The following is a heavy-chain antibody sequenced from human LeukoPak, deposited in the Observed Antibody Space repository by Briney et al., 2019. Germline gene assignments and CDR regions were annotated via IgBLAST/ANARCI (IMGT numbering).Heavy chain of an antibody. J-gene: IGHJ4*02. CDR2: IYYSGST. CDR3: ARDNVVVPATYYFDY. Sequence: PSETLSLTCTVSGGSISSGSYYWSWIRQPPGKGLEWIGYIYYSGSTYYNPSLKSRVTISVDTSKNQFSLKLSSVTAADTAVYYCARDNVVVPATYYFDYWGQGTLVTVSS. D-gene: IGHD2-2*01. CDR1: GGSISSGSYY. V-gene: IGHV4-30-4*01.